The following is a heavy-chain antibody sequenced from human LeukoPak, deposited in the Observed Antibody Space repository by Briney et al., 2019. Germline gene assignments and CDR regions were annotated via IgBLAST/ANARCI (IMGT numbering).Heavy chain of an antibody. CDR3: VRDYDISGPPKNFFDY. CDR2: IIPMFGAV. J-gene: IGHJ4*02. CDR1: GGTFSSYV. Sequence: ASVKVSCKASGGTFSSYVISWVRQAPGQGLQWMGGIIPMFGAVNYAQKFQGRVTITADKSTGTAYMELSSLRSEDTAVYYCVRDYDISGPPKNFFDYWGQGTLVTVSS. V-gene: IGHV1-69*06. D-gene: IGHD3-22*01.